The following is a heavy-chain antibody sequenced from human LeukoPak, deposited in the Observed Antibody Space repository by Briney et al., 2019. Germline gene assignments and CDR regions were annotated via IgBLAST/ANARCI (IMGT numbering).Heavy chain of an antibody. D-gene: IGHD6-19*01. CDR3: ARDDIAVAGPYHDAFDI. CDR1: GFTFSSYS. V-gene: IGHV3-21*01. CDR2: ISSSSSYI. Sequence: GGSLRLSCAASGFTFSSYSMNWVRQAPGKGLELVSSISSSSSYIYYADSVKGRFTISRDNAKNSLYLQMNSLRAEDTAVYYCARDDIAVAGPYHDAFDIWGQGTMVTVSS. J-gene: IGHJ3*02.